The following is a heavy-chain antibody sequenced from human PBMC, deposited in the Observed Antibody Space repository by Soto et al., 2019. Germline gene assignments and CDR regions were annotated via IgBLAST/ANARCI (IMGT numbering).Heavy chain of an antibody. Sequence: PSETLSLTCPVSGGSISNSSYYWGWIRRPPGKGLEWIGTIYYSGSTYYNPSLKSRLTISVDTSKNQFSLKLSSVTAADTAVYYCAREGTFSSGWRLGGYNWFDPWGQGTLVTVSS. CDR1: GGSISNSSYY. V-gene: IGHV4-39*07. CDR3: AREGTFSSGWRLGGYNWFDP. CDR2: IYYSGST. J-gene: IGHJ5*02. D-gene: IGHD6-19*01.